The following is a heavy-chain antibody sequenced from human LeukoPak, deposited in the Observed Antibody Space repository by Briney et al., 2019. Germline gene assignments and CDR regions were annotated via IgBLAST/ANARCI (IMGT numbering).Heavy chain of an antibody. V-gene: IGHV4-38-2*02. CDR2: IYHSGST. D-gene: IGHD6-6*01. CDR3: ARAARPWYYYYYMDV. J-gene: IGHJ6*03. CDR1: GYSISSGYY. Sequence: SETLSLTCTVSGYSISSGYYWGWIRQPPGKGLEWIGSIYHSGSTYYNPSLKSRVTISVDTSKNQFSLKLSSVTAADTAVYYCARAARPWYYYYYMDVWGKGTTVTVSS.